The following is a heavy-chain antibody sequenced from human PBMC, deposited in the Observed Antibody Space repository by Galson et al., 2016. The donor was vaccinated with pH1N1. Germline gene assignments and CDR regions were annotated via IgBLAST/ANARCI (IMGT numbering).Heavy chain of an antibody. CDR3: ATGSGNSWFDP. CDR2: INPNSGGT. V-gene: IGHV1-2*02. Sequence: SVKVSCKASGYTLIVHYMHWVRQAPGHGLEWMGWINPNSGGTRYAQNFQGRVTLTRDTSINTAYMELSSLTSDDTAVYYCATGSGNSWFDPWGQGTLVTVSS. CDR1: GYTLIVHY. D-gene: IGHD3-10*01. J-gene: IGHJ5*02.